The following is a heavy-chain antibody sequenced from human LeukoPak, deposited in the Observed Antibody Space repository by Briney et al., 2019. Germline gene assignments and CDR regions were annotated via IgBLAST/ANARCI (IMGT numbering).Heavy chain of an antibody. Sequence: SETLSLTCAVYGGSFSGYYWSWIRQPPGKGLEWIGEINHSGSTNYNPSLKGRVTISVGTSKNQFSLKLSSVTAADTAVYYCARVLPITIFGVVIIRGWFDPWGQGTLVTVSS. D-gene: IGHD3-3*01. CDR3: ARVLPITIFGVVIIRGWFDP. J-gene: IGHJ5*02. V-gene: IGHV4-34*01. CDR2: INHSGST. CDR1: GGSFSGYY.